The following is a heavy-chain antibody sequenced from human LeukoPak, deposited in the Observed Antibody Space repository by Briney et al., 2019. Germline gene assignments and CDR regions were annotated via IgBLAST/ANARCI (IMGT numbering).Heavy chain of an antibody. CDR1: GFPFSSYS. V-gene: IGHV3-48*01. D-gene: IGHD1-7*01. J-gene: IGHJ5*02. Sequence: PGGSLRLSCAASGFPFSSYSMNWVRQAPGKGLEWVSYITTSSSSIYYADSVKGRFTISRDNDKNSLYLQMNSLRAEDTAVYYRAKDLRQTGTPNWFDPWGQGTLVTVSS. CDR2: ITTSSSSI. CDR3: AKDLRQTGTPNWFDP.